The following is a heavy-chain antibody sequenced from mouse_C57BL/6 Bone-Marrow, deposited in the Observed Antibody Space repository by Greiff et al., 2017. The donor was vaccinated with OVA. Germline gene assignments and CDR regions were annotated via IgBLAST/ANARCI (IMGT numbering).Heavy chain of an antibody. J-gene: IGHJ2*01. CDR3: ARGDGSSFFDY. Sequence: QVQLQQPGAELVRPGSSVKLSCKASGYTFTSYWMDWVKQRPGQGLEWIGNIYPSDSETHYNQKFKDKATLTVDKSSSTAYMQLSSLTSEDSAVDYCARGDGSSFFDYWGQGTTLTVSS. CDR1: GYTFTSYW. D-gene: IGHD1-1*01. CDR2: IYPSDSET. V-gene: IGHV1-61*01.